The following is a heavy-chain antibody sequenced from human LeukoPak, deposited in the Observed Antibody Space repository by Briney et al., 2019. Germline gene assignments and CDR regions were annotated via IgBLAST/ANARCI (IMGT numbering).Heavy chain of an antibody. CDR1: GASITSTNHY. J-gene: IGHJ6*02. V-gene: IGHV4-39*01. D-gene: IGHD6-13*01. CDR2: IYSSGST. CDR3: ARGYSSSWYTHYYYGMDV. Sequence: KPSETLSLTCSVSGASITSTNHYWAWIRQPPGKGLEWIGSIYSSGSTYYNPSLKSRVTISVDTSKNQFSLKVTSVTAADTAVYYCARGYSSSWYTHYYYGMDVWGQGTTVTVSS.